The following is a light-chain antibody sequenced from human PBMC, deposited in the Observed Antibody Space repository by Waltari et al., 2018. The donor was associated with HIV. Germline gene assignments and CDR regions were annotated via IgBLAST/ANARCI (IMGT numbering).Light chain of an antibody. Sequence: LTQPASVSGSPGQSITISCTGTSSDVGGYNYVSWYQQHPGKAPKLMIFEVSNRPSGVSNRFSGSKSVNTAALTISGLQAEDEADYYCSSYTTRSTPDPNWVFGGGTKLTVL. J-gene: IGLJ3*02. CDR1: SSDVGGYNY. CDR2: EVS. CDR3: SSYTTRSTPDPNWV. V-gene: IGLV2-14*01.